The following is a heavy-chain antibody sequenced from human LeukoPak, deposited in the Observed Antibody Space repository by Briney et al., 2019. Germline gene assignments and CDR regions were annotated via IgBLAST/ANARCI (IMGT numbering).Heavy chain of an antibody. V-gene: IGHV5-10-1*01. CDR1: GYIFTTYW. Sequence: GESLRISCKGSGYIFTTYWISWVRQMPGEGREWMGRIDPSCSYTNYSPSFHRHVPISADKSLCTAYLQWSSVKASDTAMYYCARQERVSSGWHLVGYRQHWGQGNLVSVFS. CDR3: ARQERVSSGWHLVGYRQH. J-gene: IGHJ1*01. CDR2: IDPSCSYT. D-gene: IGHD6-19*01.